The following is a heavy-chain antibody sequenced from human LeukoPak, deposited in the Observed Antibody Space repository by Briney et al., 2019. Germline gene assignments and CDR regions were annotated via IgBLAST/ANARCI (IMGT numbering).Heavy chain of an antibody. Sequence: SETLSLNCTVSGGSISSYYWSWIRQPPGKGLEWIGYIYYSGSTNYNPSLKSRVTISVDTSKNQFSLKLSSVTAADTAVYYCARVGRQLVLDYWGQGTLVTVSS. V-gene: IGHV4-59*01. CDR2: IYYSGST. CDR1: GGSISSYY. CDR3: ARVGRQLVLDY. D-gene: IGHD6-6*01. J-gene: IGHJ4*02.